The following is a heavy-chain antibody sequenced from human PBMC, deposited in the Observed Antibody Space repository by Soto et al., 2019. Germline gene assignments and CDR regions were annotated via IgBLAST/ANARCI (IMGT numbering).Heavy chain of an antibody. J-gene: IGHJ6*02. CDR2: VYYLGST. CDR1: GGSMSEYF. CDR3: AGIGEEVYYGMDV. V-gene: IGHV4-59*01. D-gene: IGHD1-26*01. Sequence: SETLSLTCTVSGGSMSEYFWSWIRQSPGQGLEWIGYVYYLGSTDYNPSLKGRVTISVDTSKRQFSLKLSSVTVADTAVYYCAGIGEEVYYGMDVWGQGTTVTVSS.